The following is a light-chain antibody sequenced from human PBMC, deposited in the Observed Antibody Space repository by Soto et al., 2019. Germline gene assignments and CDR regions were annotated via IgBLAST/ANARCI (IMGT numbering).Light chain of an antibody. Sequence: QSALTQPPSASGSPGQSVTISCTGTSSDVGSYNYVSWYQQHPGKAPKVMMYEVNKRPSGVPDRFSGSKSGNTASLTVSGLQAEDEADYYCSSYAGRNNLVFGGGTKLTVL. CDR1: SSDVGSYNY. CDR2: EVN. V-gene: IGLV2-8*01. J-gene: IGLJ2*01. CDR3: SSYAGRNNLV.